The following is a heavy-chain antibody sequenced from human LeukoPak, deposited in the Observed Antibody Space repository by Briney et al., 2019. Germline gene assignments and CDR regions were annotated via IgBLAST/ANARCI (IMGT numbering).Heavy chain of an antibody. Sequence: GESLKISCKGSGYSFTSYWVTWVRQMPGKGLEWMGRVDSGDSYTNYSPSFQGHVTISADKSISTAYLQWSSLKASDTAMYYCARVYSSGAWDPFDYWGQGTLVTVSS. V-gene: IGHV5-10-1*01. CDR1: GYSFTSYW. J-gene: IGHJ4*02. D-gene: IGHD2-15*01. CDR2: VDSGDSYT. CDR3: ARVYSSGAWDPFDY.